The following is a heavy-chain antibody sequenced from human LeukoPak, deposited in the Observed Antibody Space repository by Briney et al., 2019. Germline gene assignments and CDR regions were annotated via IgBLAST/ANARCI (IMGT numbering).Heavy chain of an antibody. CDR2: ISSSGDTT. J-gene: IGHJ4*02. D-gene: IGHD6-13*01. CDR3: ARESPGIAAAGLGF. V-gene: IGHV3-11*01. CDR1: GFTFSDYY. Sequence: GGSLRLSCTASGFTFSDYYMNWVRQAPGKGLGWVSYISSSGDTTYYADSVKGRFTISRDNARNSLYLQLNSLRAEDTAVYYCARESPGIAAAGLGFWGQGTLVTVSS.